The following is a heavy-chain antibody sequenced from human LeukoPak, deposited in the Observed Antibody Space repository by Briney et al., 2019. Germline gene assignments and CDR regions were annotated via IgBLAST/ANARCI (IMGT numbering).Heavy chain of an antibody. CDR1: GYTFTSYY. D-gene: IGHD3-3*01. CDR3: VRDTVNLLFGTYYDFWSGPIGIDY. V-gene: IGHV1-46*01. CDR2: INPSGGST. J-gene: IGHJ4*02. Sequence: ASVKVSCKASGYTFTSYYMHWVRQAPGQGLEWMGIINPSGGSTSYAQKFQGRVTMTRDTSTSTVYMELSSLRSEDTAVYYCVRDTVNLLFGTYYDFWSGPIGIDYWGQGTLVTVSS.